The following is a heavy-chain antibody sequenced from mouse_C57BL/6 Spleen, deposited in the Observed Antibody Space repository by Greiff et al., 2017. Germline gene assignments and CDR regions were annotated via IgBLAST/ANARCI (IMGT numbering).Heavy chain of an antibody. V-gene: IGHV5-17*01. Sequence: EVKLMESGGGLVKPGGSLKLSCAASGFTFSDYGMHWVRQAPEKGLEWVAYISSGSSTIYYADTVKGRFTISRDNAKNTLFLQMTSLRSEDTAMYDCARRGDYDYAMDYWGQGTSVTVSS. CDR1: GFTFSDYG. J-gene: IGHJ4*01. D-gene: IGHD2-4*01. CDR2: ISSGSSTI. CDR3: ARRGDYDYAMDY.